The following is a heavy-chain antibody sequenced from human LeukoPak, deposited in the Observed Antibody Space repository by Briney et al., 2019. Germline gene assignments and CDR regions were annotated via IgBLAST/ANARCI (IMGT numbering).Heavy chain of an antibody. CDR2: IKQDGSEK. CDR1: GFTFSSYW. D-gene: IGHD6-6*01. J-gene: IGHJ4*02. Sequence: GGSLRLSCAASGFTFSSYWMGWVRQAPGKGLEWVANIKQDGSEKYYVDSVKGRFTISRDNAKNSLYLQMNSLRAEDTAVYYCANIAALYYFDYWGQGTLVTVSS. V-gene: IGHV3-7*03. CDR3: ANIAALYYFDY.